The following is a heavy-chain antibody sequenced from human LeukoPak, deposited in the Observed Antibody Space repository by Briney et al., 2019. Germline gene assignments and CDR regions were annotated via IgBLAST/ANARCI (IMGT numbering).Heavy chain of an antibody. D-gene: IGHD2-21*02. Sequence: SVKVSCKASGGTFSSYAISWVRQAPGQGLEWMGRIIPIFGIANYAQKFQGRVTITADKSMSTAYMELSSLRSEDTAVYYCAGSYCGGDCRRGYYYYGMDVWGQGTTVTVSS. CDR2: IIPIFGIA. V-gene: IGHV1-69*04. CDR3: AGSYCGGDCRRGYYYYGMDV. J-gene: IGHJ6*02. CDR1: GGTFSSYA.